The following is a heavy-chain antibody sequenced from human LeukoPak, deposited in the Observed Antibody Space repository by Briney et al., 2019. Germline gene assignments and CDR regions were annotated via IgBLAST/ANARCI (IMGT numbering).Heavy chain of an antibody. CDR2: ISSSSSYI. J-gene: IGHJ5*02. CDR1: GFTFSSYS. CDR3: ARDRGFGELLST. V-gene: IGHV3-21*01. D-gene: IGHD3-10*01. Sequence: PGGSLRLSCAASGFTFSSYSMNWVRQAPGKGLEWVSSISSSSSYIYYADSVKGRFTISRDNAKNSLYLQMNSLRAENTAVYYCARDRGFGELLSTWGQGTLVTVSS.